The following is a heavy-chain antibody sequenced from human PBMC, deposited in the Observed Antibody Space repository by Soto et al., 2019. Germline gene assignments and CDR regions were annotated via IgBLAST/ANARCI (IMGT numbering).Heavy chain of an antibody. CDR1: GFTFSSYS. CDR2: ISSSSSYI. J-gene: IGHJ4*02. Sequence: GGSLRLSCAASGFTFSSYSMNWVRQAPGKGLEWVSSISSSSSYIYYADSVKGRFTISRDNAKNSLYLQMNSLRAEDTAVYYCARVWFGELLSNFDYWGQGTLVTVSS. V-gene: IGHV3-21*01. CDR3: ARVWFGELLSNFDY. D-gene: IGHD3-10*01.